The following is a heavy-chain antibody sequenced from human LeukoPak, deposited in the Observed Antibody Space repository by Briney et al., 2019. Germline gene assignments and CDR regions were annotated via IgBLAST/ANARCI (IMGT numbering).Heavy chain of an antibody. CDR2: ISAYNGNT. CDR1: GYTFTSYG. D-gene: IGHD2-2*02. J-gene: IGHJ4*02. CDR3: ARGTFVVVPAAILIH. Sequence: ASVKVSRKASGYTFTSYGISWVRQAPGQGLEWMGWISAYNGNTNYAQKLQGRVTMTTDTSTSTAYMELRSLRSDDTAVYYCARGTFVVVPAAILIHWGQGTLVTVSS. V-gene: IGHV1-18*01.